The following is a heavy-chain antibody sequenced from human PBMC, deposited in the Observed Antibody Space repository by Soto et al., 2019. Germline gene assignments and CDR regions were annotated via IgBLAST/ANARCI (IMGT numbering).Heavy chain of an antibody. Sequence: QVQLVQSGAEVTKPGASVKVSCKASGYTFIGYYLHWVRQAPGQGLEWMGWINPNSGATNQAQKFQGRVTMARDRSISTAYLELSRLASDDTAIYFCARDAVSTIGDFYYWGQGTLVTVSS. CDR1: GYTFIGYY. CDR3: ARDAVSTIGDFYY. V-gene: IGHV1-2*02. J-gene: IGHJ4*02. D-gene: IGHD5-12*01. CDR2: INPNSGAT.